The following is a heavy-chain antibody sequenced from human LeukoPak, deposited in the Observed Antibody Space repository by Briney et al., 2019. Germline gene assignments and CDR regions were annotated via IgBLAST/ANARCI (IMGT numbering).Heavy chain of an antibody. CDR1: GASIGTSNNY. V-gene: IGHV4-39*01. J-gene: IGHJ4*02. D-gene: IGHD6-13*01. CDR3: ARQVRSSWYLLRARPFDY. CDR2: IHYSGST. Sequence: SETLSLTCTVSGASIGTSNNYWGWIRQPPGKGLEWIGGIHYSGSTYYDPSLKSRVTISMDTSRNQFSLRLNSVTAADTAVYYCARQVRSSWYLLRARPFDYWGQGTLVTVSS.